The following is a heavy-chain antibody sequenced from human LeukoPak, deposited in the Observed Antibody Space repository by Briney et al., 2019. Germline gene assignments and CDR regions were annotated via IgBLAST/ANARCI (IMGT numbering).Heavy chain of an antibody. CDR3: AREPQSYGDYNY. D-gene: IGHD4-17*01. CDR1: GGSISSSSYY. V-gene: IGHV4-39*02. CDR2: VYYGGST. J-gene: IGHJ4*02. Sequence: PSETLSLTCTVSGGSISSSSYYWGWIRQPPGKGLEWIGSVYYGGSTYYNPSLKSRVAISVDTSKNQFSLKLSSVTAADTAVYYCAREPQSYGDYNYWGQGTLVTVSS.